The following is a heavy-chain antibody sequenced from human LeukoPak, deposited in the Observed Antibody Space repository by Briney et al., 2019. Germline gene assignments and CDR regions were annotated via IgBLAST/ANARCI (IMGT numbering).Heavy chain of an antibody. CDR1: GFTFSSYG. V-gene: IGHV3-30*02. D-gene: IGHD2-15*01. J-gene: IGHJ6*03. CDR2: IQYDGSDT. CDR3: AKRDCSGSGCGYYYMGV. Sequence: PGGSLRLSCAASGFTFSSYGMYWVRQAPGKGLEWVAFIQYDGSDTYYTDSMKGRFTISRDNSKNTLFLQMNNLRAEDTALYYCAKRDCSGSGCGYYYMGVWGKGTSVTVSS.